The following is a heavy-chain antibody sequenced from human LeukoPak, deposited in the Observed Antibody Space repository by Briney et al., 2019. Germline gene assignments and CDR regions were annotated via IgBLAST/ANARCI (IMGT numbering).Heavy chain of an antibody. Sequence: ALVKVSCKASGYTFTAHYMHWVRQAPGQGLEWMGRINPSSGDTEYGQRFQGRVTLTRDTSSSTANMELRRLRSDDTAVYYCARDPGYSYAFDIWGQGTVVIVSS. D-gene: IGHD2-21*01. V-gene: IGHV1-2*06. J-gene: IGHJ3*02. CDR2: INPSSGDT. CDR3: ARDPGYSYAFDI. CDR1: GYTFTAHY.